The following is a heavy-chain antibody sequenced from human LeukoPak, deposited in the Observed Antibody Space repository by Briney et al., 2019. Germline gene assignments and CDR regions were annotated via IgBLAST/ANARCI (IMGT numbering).Heavy chain of an antibody. J-gene: IGHJ3*02. CDR1: GFTFTSYT. D-gene: IGHD1-26*01. CDR2: ISDSSGSTI. CDR3: ASGGSYYIGAFDI. Sequence: GGSLRLSCAASGFTFTSYTMTWVRQAPGKGLEWVSGISDSSGSTIFYADSVKGRFTISRDNTKNSLYLQMNSLRAEDTAVYYCASGGSYYIGAFDIWGQGTMVTVSS. V-gene: IGHV3-48*04.